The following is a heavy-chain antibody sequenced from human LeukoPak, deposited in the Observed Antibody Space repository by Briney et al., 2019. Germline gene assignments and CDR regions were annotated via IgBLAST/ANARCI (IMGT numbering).Heavy chain of an antibody. D-gene: IGHD3-10*01. CDR1: GFTFSTYS. J-gene: IGHJ6*02. V-gene: IGHV3-23*01. CDR2: ISGSGGST. CDR3: AKNTGYYYGSGSYSAV. Sequence: GGSLRLSCAASGFTFSTYSMNWVRQAPGKGLEWVSAISGSGGSTYYADSVKGRFTISRDNSKNTLYLQMNSLRAEDTAVYYCAKNTGYYYGSGSYSAVWGQGTTVTVSS.